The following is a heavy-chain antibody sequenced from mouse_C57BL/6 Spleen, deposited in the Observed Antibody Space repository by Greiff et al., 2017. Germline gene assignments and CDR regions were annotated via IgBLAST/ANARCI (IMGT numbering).Heavy chain of an antibody. D-gene: IGHD2-4*01. J-gene: IGHJ3*01. CDR2: INPYNGDT. CDR3: ARGGGYDYLAWFAY. V-gene: IGHV1-20*01. CDR1: GYSFTGYF. Sequence: EVQLQQSGPELVKPGDSVKISCKASGYSFTGYFMNWVMQSHGKSLEWIGRINPYNGDTFYNQKFKGKATLTVDKSSSTAHMELRSLTSEESAVYYCARGGGYDYLAWFAYWGQGTLVTVSA.